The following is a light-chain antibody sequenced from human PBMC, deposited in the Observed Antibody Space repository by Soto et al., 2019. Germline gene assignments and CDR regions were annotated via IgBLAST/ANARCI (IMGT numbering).Light chain of an antibody. CDR2: SAS. Sequence: DIQMTQSPSSLSASIGDRVTITCRAGQDIGDDLSWYQLKPGQAPKRLIYSASNLHSGVPSTFSGSGFATEFTLTISSLQSDDVATYYCLQHRSYPWTFGQGTKVEIK. J-gene: IGKJ1*01. CDR1: QDIGDD. CDR3: LQHRSYPWT. V-gene: IGKV1-17*01.